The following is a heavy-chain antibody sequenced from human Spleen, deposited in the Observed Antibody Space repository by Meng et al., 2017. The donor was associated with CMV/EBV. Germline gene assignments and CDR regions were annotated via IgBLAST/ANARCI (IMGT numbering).Heavy chain of an antibody. CDR1: GYTFTFYH. Sequence: ASVKVSCKASGYTFTFYHIHWVRQAPGQGLEWMGIINPTGGSTTYAQKFQGRVTMTRDTSTSTVYMELSSLRSEDTAVYYCARDPRRGGSYGSYYYGMDVWGQGTTVTVSS. D-gene: IGHD5-18*01. CDR3: ARDPRRGGSYGSYYYGMDV. J-gene: IGHJ6*02. CDR2: INPTGGST. V-gene: IGHV1-46*01.